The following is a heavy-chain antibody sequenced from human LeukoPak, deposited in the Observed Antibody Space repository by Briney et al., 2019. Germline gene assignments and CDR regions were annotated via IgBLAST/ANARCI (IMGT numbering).Heavy chain of an antibody. CDR1: GGSISSSSYY. CDR3: ARHGNLRLHRTFGLPFGP. CDR2: IYYSGST. D-gene: IGHD4-11*01. Sequence: SETLSLTCTVSGGSISSSSYYWGWIRQPPGKGLEWIGRIYYSGSTYYNPSLKSRVTISVDTSKNQFSLKLSSVTAADTAVYYCARHGNLRLHRTFGLPFGPWGQGTLVTVSS. J-gene: IGHJ5*02. V-gene: IGHV4-39*01.